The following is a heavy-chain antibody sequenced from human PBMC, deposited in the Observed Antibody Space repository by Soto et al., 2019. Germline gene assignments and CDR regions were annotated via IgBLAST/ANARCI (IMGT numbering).Heavy chain of an antibody. CDR2: IYWDDDK. D-gene: IGHD2-15*01. CDR3: AHKGGRGAGMDV. V-gene: IGHV2-5*02. J-gene: IGHJ6*02. Sequence: QITLKESGPTLVKPTQTLTLTCTFSGFSVSTSGVGVAWIRQPPGKALEWLALIYWDDDKRYSPFLQSRVTITKDTSKNQVVLTMTNIDPVDTVTYYCAHKGGRGAGMDVWGQGTTVTVSS. CDR1: GFSVSTSGVG.